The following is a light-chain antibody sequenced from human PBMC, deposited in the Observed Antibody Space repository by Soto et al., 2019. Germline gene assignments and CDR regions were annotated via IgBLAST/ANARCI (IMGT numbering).Light chain of an antibody. CDR2: GAS. CDR1: QSVSSSY. Sequence: EIVLTQSPATLSLSPGERATLSSRASQSVSSSYLAWYQQKPGQAPRLLIYGASSRATGIPDRFSGSGSGTDFTLTISRLEPEDFAVYYCQQYGSSLRTLGQGTKVDIK. V-gene: IGKV3-20*01. J-gene: IGKJ1*01. CDR3: QQYGSSLRT.